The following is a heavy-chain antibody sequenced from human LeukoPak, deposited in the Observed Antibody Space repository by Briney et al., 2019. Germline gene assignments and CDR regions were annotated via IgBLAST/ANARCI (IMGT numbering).Heavy chain of an antibody. D-gene: IGHD3-10*01. CDR1: GFTFSSYG. Sequence: PGRSLRLSCAASGFTFSSYGMHWVRQAPGKGLEWVAVIWYDGSNKYYADSVKGRFTISRDNSENTLYLQMNSLRAEDTAVYYCARGMVTFDYWGQGTLVTVSS. V-gene: IGHV3-33*01. J-gene: IGHJ4*02. CDR2: IWYDGSNK. CDR3: ARGMVTFDY.